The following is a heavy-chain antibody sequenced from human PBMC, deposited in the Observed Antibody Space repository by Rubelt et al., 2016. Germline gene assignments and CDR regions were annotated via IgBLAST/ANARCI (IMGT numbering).Heavy chain of an antibody. Sequence: QLQLQESGPGLVKPSETLSLTCTVSGGSISSSSYYWGWIRQPPGKGLEWIGSIYYSGSTYYNPSLKSRVTISVDTSKNQFSLKLSSVTAADTAVYYCARALLLEWLPPFDYWGQGTLVTVSS. V-gene: IGHV4-39*07. J-gene: IGHJ4*02. D-gene: IGHD3-3*01. CDR3: ARALLLEWLPPFDY. CDR1: GGSISSSSYY. CDR2: IYYSGST.